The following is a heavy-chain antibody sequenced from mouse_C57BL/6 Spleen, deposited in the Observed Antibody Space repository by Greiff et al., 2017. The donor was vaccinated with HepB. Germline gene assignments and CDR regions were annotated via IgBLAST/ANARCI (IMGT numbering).Heavy chain of an antibody. Sequence: QVKLQQSGAELVRPGSSVKLSCKASGYTFTSYWMQWVKQRPIQGLEWIGNIDPSDSETHYNQKFKDKATLTVDKSSSTAYMQLSSLTSEDSAVYYCARTAYSYYFDYWGQGTTLTVSS. D-gene: IGHD2-10*01. CDR3: ARTAYSYYFDY. V-gene: IGHV1-52*01. CDR1: GYTFTSYW. CDR2: IDPSDSET. J-gene: IGHJ2*01.